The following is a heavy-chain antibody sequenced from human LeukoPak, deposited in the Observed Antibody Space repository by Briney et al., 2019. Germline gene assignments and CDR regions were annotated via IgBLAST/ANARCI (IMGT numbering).Heavy chain of an antibody. J-gene: IGHJ4*02. CDR1: GFTFRSYA. Sequence: PGGSLRLSCAASGFTFRSYAMHWVRQAPGKGLEWVSAISGSGGSTYYADSVKGRFTISRDNSKNTLYLQMNSLRAEDTAVYYCAKDDYDSSLGYFDYWGQGTLVTVSS. CDR2: ISGSGGST. CDR3: AKDDYDSSLGYFDY. V-gene: IGHV3-23*01. D-gene: IGHD3-22*01.